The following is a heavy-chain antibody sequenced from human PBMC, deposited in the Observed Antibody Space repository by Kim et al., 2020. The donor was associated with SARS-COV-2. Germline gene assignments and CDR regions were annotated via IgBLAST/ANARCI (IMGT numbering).Heavy chain of an antibody. D-gene: IGHD3-10*01. CDR1: GFTFSSYS. J-gene: IGHJ6*02. CDR2: ISSSSSYI. Sequence: GGSLRLSCAASGFTFSSYSMNWVRQAPGKGLEWVSSISSSSSYIYYADSVKGRFTISRDNAKNSLYLQMNSLRAEDTAVYYCARADDGSGSYKLMQDYYYYYGMGVWGQGTTVTVSS. V-gene: IGHV3-21*01. CDR3: ARADDGSGSYKLMQDYYYYYGMGV.